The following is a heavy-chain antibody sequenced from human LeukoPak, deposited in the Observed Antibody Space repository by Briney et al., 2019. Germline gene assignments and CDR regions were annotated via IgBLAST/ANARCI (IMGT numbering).Heavy chain of an antibody. CDR2: ISAYNGNT. CDR3: ARVVLYYGSGSRYYFDY. J-gene: IGHJ4*02. D-gene: IGHD3-10*01. Sequence: ASVKVSCKASGYTFTSYGISWVRQAPGQGLEWMGWISAYNGNTNYAQKLQGRVTMTTDTSTSTAYVELRSLRSDDTAVYYCARVVLYYGSGSRYYFDYWGQGTLVTVSS. CDR1: GYTFTSYG. V-gene: IGHV1-18*01.